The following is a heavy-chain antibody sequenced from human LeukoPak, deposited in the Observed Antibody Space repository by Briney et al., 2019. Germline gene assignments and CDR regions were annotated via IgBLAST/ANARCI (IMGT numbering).Heavy chain of an antibody. J-gene: IGHJ3*02. Sequence: PSETLSLTCAVSGDSINSRSYYWAWIRQPPGKGLEWIGSIYHSESTYYNPSLKSRVTISLDTSKNQFSLRLSSLTAADTAVSYCARDRLSLGAFDIWGQGTMVTVSS. D-gene: IGHD7-27*01. CDR1: GDSINSRSYY. CDR2: IYHSEST. V-gene: IGHV4-39*07. CDR3: ARDRLSLGAFDI.